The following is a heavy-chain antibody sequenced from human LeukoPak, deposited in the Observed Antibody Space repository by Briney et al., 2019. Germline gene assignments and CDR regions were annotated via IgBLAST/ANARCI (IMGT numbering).Heavy chain of an antibody. J-gene: IGHJ4*02. CDR2: INHSETT. CDR1: GGSFSGYY. D-gene: IGHD3-9*01. CDR3: ARGPPINYDILTGYYNFDN. V-gene: IGHV4-34*01. Sequence: SETLSLTCAVYGGSFSGYYWTWIRQPPEKGLEWIGEINHSETTKYNPSLMSRVIILADTSKNQFSLKLSSVTAADTAVYYCARGPPINYDILTGYYNFDNWGQGTLVTVSS.